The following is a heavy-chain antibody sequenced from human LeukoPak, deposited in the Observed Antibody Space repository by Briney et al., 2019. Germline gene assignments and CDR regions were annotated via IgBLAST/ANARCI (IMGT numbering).Heavy chain of an antibody. CDR3: ARERAPPRYCSSTSCRTNFDY. CDR1: GYTFTGYY. J-gene: IGHJ4*02. D-gene: IGHD2-2*01. V-gene: IGHV1-2*02. Sequence: GASVKVSCKASGYTFTGYYMHWVRQAPGQGLEWMGWINPNSGGTNYAQKFQGRVTMTRDTSISTAYMELSRLRSDDTAVYYCARERAPPRYCSSTSCRTNFDYWGQGTLVTVSS. CDR2: INPNSGGT.